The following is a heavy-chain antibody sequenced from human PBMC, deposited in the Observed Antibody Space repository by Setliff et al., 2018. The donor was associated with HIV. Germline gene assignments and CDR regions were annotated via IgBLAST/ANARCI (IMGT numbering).Heavy chain of an antibody. CDR2: IYYSGST. CDR3: ARSGITGNFDY. Sequence: SETLSLTCTVSGGSISSSSYYWGWIRQPPGKGLEWIGSIYYSGSTYYNPSLKSRVTISVDTSKNQFSLKLSSVTAADTAVYYCARSGITGNFDYWGQGTLVTVS. V-gene: IGHV4-39*07. D-gene: IGHD1-20*01. J-gene: IGHJ4*02. CDR1: GGSISSSSYY.